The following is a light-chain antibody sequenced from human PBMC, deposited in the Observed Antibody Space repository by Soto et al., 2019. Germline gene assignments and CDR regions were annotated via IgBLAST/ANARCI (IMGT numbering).Light chain of an antibody. CDR2: AAS. V-gene: IGKV1-39*01. Sequence: DIQMTQCPSSLSASVGDRVTITCRASESISNYLNWYQQKLGKAPKLLIYAASSLQSGVPSRFSGSGSGTDFTLTISSLQPEDFATYYCQQSYSTLGTFGQGTKVEI. J-gene: IGKJ1*01. CDR3: QQSYSTLGT. CDR1: ESISNY.